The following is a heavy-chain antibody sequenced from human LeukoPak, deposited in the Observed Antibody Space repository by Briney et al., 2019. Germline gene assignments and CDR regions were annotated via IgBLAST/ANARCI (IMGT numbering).Heavy chain of an antibody. J-gene: IGHJ5*02. CDR1: GSTFSSYG. D-gene: IGHD3-3*01. Sequence: GGSLRLSCAASGSTFSSYGMHWVRQAPGKGLEWVAVISYDGSNKYYADSVKGRFTISRDNSKNTLYLQMNSLRAEDTAVYYCANGYYDFWSGYPIPLNWFDPWGQGTLVTVSS. CDR3: ANGYYDFWSGYPIPLNWFDP. V-gene: IGHV3-30*18. CDR2: ISYDGSNK.